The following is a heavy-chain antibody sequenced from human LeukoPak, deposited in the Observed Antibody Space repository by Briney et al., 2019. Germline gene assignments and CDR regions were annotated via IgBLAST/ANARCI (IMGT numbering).Heavy chain of an antibody. CDR3: ARSKRVVVVAGYFDY. J-gene: IGHJ4*02. CDR2: IYSGGST. V-gene: IGHV3-66*01. D-gene: IGHD2-15*01. CDR1: GFTVSSNY. Sequence: GGSLRLSCAASGFTVSSNYMSWVRQAPGKGLEWVSVIYSGGSTYYADSVKGRFTISRDNSKNTLYLQMNSLRAEDTAVYYCARSKRVVVVAGYFDYWGQGTLVTVSS.